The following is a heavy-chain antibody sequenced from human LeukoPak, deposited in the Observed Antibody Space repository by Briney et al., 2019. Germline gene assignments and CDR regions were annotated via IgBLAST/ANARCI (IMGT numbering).Heavy chain of an antibody. J-gene: IGHJ4*02. CDR2: ISGDGGST. CDR3: AKDSLRYYGSGSYSGIDY. D-gene: IGHD3-10*01. Sequence: PGGSLRLSCAASGFTFDDYAMHWVRPAPGKGLEWVSLISGDGGSTFYADSVKGRFTISRDNSKDSLYLQMNSLRTEDTALYYCAKDSLRYYGSGSYSGIDYWGQGSLVTVSS. V-gene: IGHV3-43*02. CDR1: GFTFDDYA.